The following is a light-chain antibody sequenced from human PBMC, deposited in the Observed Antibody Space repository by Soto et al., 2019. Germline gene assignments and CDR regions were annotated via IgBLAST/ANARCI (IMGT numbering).Light chain of an antibody. V-gene: IGKV1-27*01. CDR1: QGIGKY. J-gene: IGKJ4*01. CDR2: AAS. Sequence: DIQMTQSPSSLSASVGDRVTITCRASQGIGKYLAWFQQKPGKVPQLLIYAASTLQSGVPSRFSGSGSVTDFTLTISSLQAEDVAVYYCYQYFSTPLTFGGGTKVDIK. CDR3: YQYFSTPLT.